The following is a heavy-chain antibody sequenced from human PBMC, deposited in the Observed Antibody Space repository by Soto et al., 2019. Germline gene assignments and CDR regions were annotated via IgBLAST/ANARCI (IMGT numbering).Heavy chain of an antibody. CDR3: AHRTTTVTWWFDP. Sequence: QITLKESGPTLVKPTQTLTLTCTFSGFSLTTIGVGVGWIRQPTGKALELLVLIYLDDDKHYSPSLKRRHTINKDTSKNQVVLTMTNMDPADTATYFCAHRTTTVTWWFDPWGQGPMVTVST. D-gene: IGHD4-17*01. J-gene: IGHJ5*02. CDR1: GFSLTTIGVG. CDR2: IYLDDDK. V-gene: IGHV2-5*02.